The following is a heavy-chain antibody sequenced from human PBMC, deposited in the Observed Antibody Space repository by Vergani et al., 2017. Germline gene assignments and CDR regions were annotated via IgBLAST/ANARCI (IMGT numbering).Heavy chain of an antibody. D-gene: IGHD3-22*01. CDR1: GFTFSSYA. Sequence: EVQLLESGGGLVQPGGSLRLSCAASGFTFSSYAMSWVRQAPGKGLEWVSAISGSGGSTYYADSVKGRFTISRDTSKNTLYLQMNSLRAEDTAVYYCAKFPYYYDSSGYYHNWIDPWSQGTLVTVSS. J-gene: IGHJ5*02. CDR3: AKFPYYYDSSGYYHNWIDP. V-gene: IGHV3-23*01. CDR2: ISGSGGST.